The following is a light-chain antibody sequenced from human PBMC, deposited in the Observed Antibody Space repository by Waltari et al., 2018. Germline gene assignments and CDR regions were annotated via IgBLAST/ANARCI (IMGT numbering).Light chain of an antibody. CDR1: SSDIGAYNY. CDR3: GSYTGSDSYL. J-gene: IGLJ1*01. V-gene: IGLV2-14*03. Sequence: QSALTQPASVSGSPGQSTTISCTGPSSDIGAYNYFSWYQQHPGKVPKVIIYNVNERPSRVSSRFSGSKSGNTASLTISGLQAEDEADYYCGSYTGSDSYLFGTGTKVTVL. CDR2: NVN.